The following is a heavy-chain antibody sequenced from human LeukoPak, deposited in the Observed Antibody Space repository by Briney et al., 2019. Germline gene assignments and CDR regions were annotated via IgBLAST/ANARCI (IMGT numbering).Heavy chain of an antibody. CDR2: IFPHDSNI. J-gene: IGHJ6*02. Sequence: GESLKISCEGSGYSFLDYWIGWVRQMPGKGPEWMGIIFPHDSNIIYSPSFQGQVTISVDKSISTAYVQWSSLKASDSAMYYCAQYGLKGCATSGNCYMSYYYYGMDVWGQGTAVTVSS. CDR3: AQYGLKGCATSGNCYMSYYYYGMDV. V-gene: IGHV5-51*01. D-gene: IGHD2-2*02. CDR1: GYSFLDYW.